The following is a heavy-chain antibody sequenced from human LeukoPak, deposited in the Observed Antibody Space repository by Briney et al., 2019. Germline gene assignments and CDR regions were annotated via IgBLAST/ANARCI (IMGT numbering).Heavy chain of an antibody. Sequence: PGGSLRLSCAASGFTVSSNYMSWVRQAPGKGLEWVAFIRYDGSNKYYADSVKGRFTISRDNSKNTLYLQMNSLRSEDTAVYYCASGDAFDIWGQGTMVTVSS. J-gene: IGHJ3*02. V-gene: IGHV3-30*02. CDR2: IRYDGSNK. CDR3: ASGDAFDI. CDR1: GFTVSSNY.